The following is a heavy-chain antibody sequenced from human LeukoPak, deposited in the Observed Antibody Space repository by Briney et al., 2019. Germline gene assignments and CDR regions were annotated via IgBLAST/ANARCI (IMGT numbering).Heavy chain of an antibody. D-gene: IGHD5-18*01. V-gene: IGHV4-39*01. CDR3: ARHDRIPLWLAPFDY. CDR1: GASISSSSYY. CDR2: IYYSGST. J-gene: IGHJ4*02. Sequence: SETLSLTCTVSGASISSSSYYWGWIRQPPGKGLEWIGSIYYSGSTYYNPSLRSRVTISVATSKNQFSLQLSSVTAADTALYSSARHDRIPLWLAPFDYWGQGTLVTVSS.